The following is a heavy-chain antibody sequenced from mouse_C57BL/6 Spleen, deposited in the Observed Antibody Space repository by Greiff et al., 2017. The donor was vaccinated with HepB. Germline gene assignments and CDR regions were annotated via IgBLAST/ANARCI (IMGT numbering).Heavy chain of an antibody. CDR2: INPNNGGT. D-gene: IGHD4-1*01. Sequence: EVQLQQSGPELVKPGASVKIPCKASGYTFTDYNMDWVKQSHGKSLEWIGDINPNNGGTIYNQKFKGKATLTVDKSSSTAYMELRSLTSEDTAVYYCASSPELGRNFDYWGQGTTLTVSS. J-gene: IGHJ2*01. V-gene: IGHV1-18*01. CDR3: ASSPELGRNFDY. CDR1: GYTFTDYN.